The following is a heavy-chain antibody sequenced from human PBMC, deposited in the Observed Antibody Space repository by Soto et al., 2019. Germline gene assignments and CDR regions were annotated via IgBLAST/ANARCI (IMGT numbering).Heavy chain of an antibody. J-gene: IGHJ3*02. CDR3: ARVGVGTRLDAFDI. Sequence: QVQLVQSGVEVNKPGAAVEVSCKTSGYTFINHGISWVRQAPGQGLEWMGWISGYNGNTKYAQRFQGRVILTTDTSTRTAYMELRSLRSDDAAVYYCARVGVGTRLDAFDIWGQGTVVTVSS. D-gene: IGHD1-26*01. V-gene: IGHV1-18*04. CDR1: GYTFINHG. CDR2: ISGYNGNT.